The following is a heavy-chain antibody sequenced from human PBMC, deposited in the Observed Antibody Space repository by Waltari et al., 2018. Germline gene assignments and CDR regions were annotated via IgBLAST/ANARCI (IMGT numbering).Heavy chain of an antibody. J-gene: IGHJ3*02. D-gene: IGHD3-16*01. CDR3: AAPKGDPHAFDI. CDR1: GGSISSSSYY. CDR2: IYYSGST. Sequence: QLQLQESGPGLVKPSETLSLTCTVSGGSISSSSYYWGWIRQPPGKGLEWIGSIYYSGSTYYNPSLKSRVTISVDTSKNQFSLKLSSVTAADTAVYYCAAPKGDPHAFDIWGQGTMVTVSS. V-gene: IGHV4-39*01.